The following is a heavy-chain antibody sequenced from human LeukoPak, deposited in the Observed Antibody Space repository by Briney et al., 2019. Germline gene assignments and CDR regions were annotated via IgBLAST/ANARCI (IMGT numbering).Heavy chain of an antibody. CDR2: IIPIFGTA. V-gene: IGHV1-69*13. J-gene: IGHJ4*02. CDR1: GCTFTSYG. CDR3: ARGGAEDYFDY. D-gene: IGHD1-26*01. Sequence: SVKVSCKASGCTFTSYGISWVRQAPGQGLEWMGGIIPIFGTANYAQKFQGRVTITADESTSTAYMELSSLRSEDTAVYYCARGGAEDYFDYWGQGTLVTVSS.